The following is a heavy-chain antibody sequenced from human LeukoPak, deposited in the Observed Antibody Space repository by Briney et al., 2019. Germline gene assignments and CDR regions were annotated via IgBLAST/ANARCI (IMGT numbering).Heavy chain of an antibody. CDR2: IYPSDSDT. D-gene: IGHD5-12*01. CDR3: ARHGGGYSGYEGDY. Sequence: GESLKISCKGSGYSFNTYWIAWMRQMPGKGLEWMGIIYPSDSDTKYSPSFQGQVTISADKSISTAYLQWSSLKASDTAMYYCARHGGGYSGYEGDYWGQGTLVTVSS. CDR1: GYSFNTYW. V-gene: IGHV5-51*01. J-gene: IGHJ4*02.